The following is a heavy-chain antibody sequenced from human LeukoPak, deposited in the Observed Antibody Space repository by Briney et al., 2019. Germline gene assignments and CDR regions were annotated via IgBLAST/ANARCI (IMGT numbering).Heavy chain of an antibody. V-gene: IGHV3-33*01. CDR1: GFTFSSYG. D-gene: IGHD6-13*01. CDR3: ARDSGGIAAAVPYNWFDP. Sequence: GRSPRLSCAASGFTFSSYGMHWVHQAPGKGLEWVAVIWYDGSNKYYADSVKGRFTISRDNSKNTLYLQMNSLRAEDTAVYYCARDSGGIAAAVPYNWFDPWGQGTLVTVSS. CDR2: IWYDGSNK. J-gene: IGHJ5*02.